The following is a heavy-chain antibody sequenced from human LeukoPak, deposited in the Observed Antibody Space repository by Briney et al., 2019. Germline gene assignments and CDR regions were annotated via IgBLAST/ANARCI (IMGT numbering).Heavy chain of an antibody. CDR3: ARDSAPATGLSLDY. CDR2: VNNNNGGT. Sequence: ASVKVSCKASGYTSIDFYVHWFRQAPGQGLEWVGEVNNNNGGTKYAQKFQGRVTLTRDTSIRTAYLELSGLRSDDTAVYYCARDSAPATGLSLDYWGQGTLVTVSS. J-gene: IGHJ4*02. D-gene: IGHD2-2*01. CDR1: GYTSIDFY. V-gene: IGHV1-2*02.